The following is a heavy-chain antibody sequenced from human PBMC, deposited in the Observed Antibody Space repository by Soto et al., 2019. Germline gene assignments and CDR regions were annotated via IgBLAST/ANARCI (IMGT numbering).Heavy chain of an antibody. CDR3: AYRLSPYRSGWYLYYYYGMDV. Sequence: SGPTLVNPTQTLTLTCTFSGFSLSTSGVGVGWIRQPPGKALEWLALIYWNDDKRYSPSLKSRLTITKDTSKNQVVLTMTNMDPVEKATYYCAYRLSPYRSGWYLYYYYGMDVWGQGTTVTVYS. CDR1: GFSLSTSGVG. CDR2: IYWNDDK. V-gene: IGHV2-5*01. D-gene: IGHD6-19*01. J-gene: IGHJ6*02.